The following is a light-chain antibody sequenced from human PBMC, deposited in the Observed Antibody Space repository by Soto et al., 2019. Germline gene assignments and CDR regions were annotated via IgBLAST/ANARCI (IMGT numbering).Light chain of an antibody. V-gene: IGKV3-15*01. CDR2: DAS. Sequence: EIVMTQSPATLSVSPGERATLSCRASQSVSSNLAWHQQKPGQAPRILMYDASTRATGIPARFSGSGSGTDFTLTISRLEPEDFAVYFCQHCGISPHTFGQGTKVDIK. CDR1: QSVSSN. CDR3: QHCGISPHT. J-gene: IGKJ1*01.